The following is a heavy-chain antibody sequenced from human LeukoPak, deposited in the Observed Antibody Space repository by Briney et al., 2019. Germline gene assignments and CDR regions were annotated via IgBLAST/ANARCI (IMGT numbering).Heavy chain of an antibody. V-gene: IGHV3-7*01. Sequence: QAGGSLRLSCVASGFVFSNYWMGWVRQAPGKGLEWVANIKEDGGETYYVDSVKGRFTISRDNAKNSLDLQMNSLRDEDTAVYYCARRKEVQTTFDYWGQGTLATVSS. CDR2: IKEDGGET. CDR1: GFVFSNYW. D-gene: IGHD4/OR15-4a*01. J-gene: IGHJ4*02. CDR3: ARRKEVQTTFDY.